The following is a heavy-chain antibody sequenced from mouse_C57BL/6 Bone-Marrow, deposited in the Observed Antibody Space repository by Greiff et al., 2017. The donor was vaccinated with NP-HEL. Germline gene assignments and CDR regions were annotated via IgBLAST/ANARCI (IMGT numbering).Heavy chain of an antibody. CDR3: TMPVYYGSSYSYWYFDV. Sequence: EVQLVESGGGLVQPGGSMKLSCAASGFTFSDAWMDWVRQSPEKGLEWVAEIRNKANNHATYYAVSVKGRFTISRDDSKSSVYLQMNSLRAEDTGIYYCTMPVYYGSSYSYWYFDVWGTGTTVTVSS. V-gene: IGHV6-6*01. CDR1: GFTFSDAW. D-gene: IGHD1-1*01. J-gene: IGHJ1*03. CDR2: IRNKANNHAT.